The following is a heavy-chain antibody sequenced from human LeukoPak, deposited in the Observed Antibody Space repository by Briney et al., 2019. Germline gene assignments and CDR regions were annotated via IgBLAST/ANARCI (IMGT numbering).Heavy chain of an antibody. CDR1: GYTFTSYY. CDR3: ARGDYYDSSGRNWFDP. V-gene: IGHV1-46*01. J-gene: IGHJ5*02. D-gene: IGHD3-22*01. CDR2: INPSAGST. Sequence: ASVKVSCKASGYTFTSYYMHWVRQAPGQGLEWMGIINPSAGSTSYAQKFQGRVTMTRDTSTSTVYMELSSLRSEDTAVYYCARGDYYDSSGRNWFDPWGQGTLVTVSS.